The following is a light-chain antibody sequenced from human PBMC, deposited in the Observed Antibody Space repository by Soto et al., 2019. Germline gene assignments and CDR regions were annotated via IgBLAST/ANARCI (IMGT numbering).Light chain of an antibody. CDR2: DVN. J-gene: IGLJ1*01. V-gene: IGLV2-14*03. Sequence: SALTQPASVSASPGQSITISCTVTSNGVGGYNYVSWYQQHPGKAPKLIIYDVNNRPPGVSNRFSGSKSGNTASLTISGLQAEDEADYDCDSYSSTNTRYVFGTGTKVTVL. CDR1: SNGVGGYNY. CDR3: DSYSSTNTRYV.